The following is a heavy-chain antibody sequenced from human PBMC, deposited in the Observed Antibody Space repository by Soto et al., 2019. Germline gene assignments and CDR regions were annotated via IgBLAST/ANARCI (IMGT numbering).Heavy chain of an antibody. CDR2: ISYDGNRI. J-gene: IGHJ5*02. CDR3: ARGLVVTAKGWFDL. V-gene: IGHV3-30-3*02. Sequence: QVQLVESGGVVVQRGESLRLSCAASGFTFSTYSMNWVRQSPGKGLEWVAVISYDGNRIYYADSVKGRFTISRDNAKNTMFLQMSGLRPEDTAIYYCARGLVVTAKGWFDLWGQGTQVTVSS. D-gene: IGHD2-21*02. CDR1: GFTFSTYS.